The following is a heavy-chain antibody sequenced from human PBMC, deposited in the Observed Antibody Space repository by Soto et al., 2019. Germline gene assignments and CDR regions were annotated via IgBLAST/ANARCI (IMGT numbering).Heavy chain of an antibody. J-gene: IGHJ5*02. Sequence: QVHLQQWGAGLLKPSETLSLTCAVYGESFIGYYWTWIRQPPGKGLEWIGEINHRGYTNYNPSLKSRVTISIDTSKNQCSLKLTSVTAADTSVYYCARTDIVTTNWFDPWGRGTLGTVSS. CDR3: ARTDIVTTNWFDP. V-gene: IGHV4-34*02. D-gene: IGHD5-12*01. CDR1: GESFIGYY. CDR2: INHRGYT.